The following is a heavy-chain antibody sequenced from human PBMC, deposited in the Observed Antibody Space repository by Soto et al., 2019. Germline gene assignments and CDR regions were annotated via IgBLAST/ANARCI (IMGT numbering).Heavy chain of an antibody. V-gene: IGHV3-23*01. CDR1: GFTFGDYS. CDR3: AKDRYCSSRCCSSLHS. CDR2: ISGRAGNT. Sequence: GGSLRLSCATSGFTFGDYSMTWVRQVPGQGLEWVSIISGRAGNTHYADSVKGRFTISSDDSKSTLYLHMTSLRAEDTGVYFCAKDRYCSSRCCSSLHSWGQGTLVTVSS. D-gene: IGHD2-2*01. J-gene: IGHJ4*02.